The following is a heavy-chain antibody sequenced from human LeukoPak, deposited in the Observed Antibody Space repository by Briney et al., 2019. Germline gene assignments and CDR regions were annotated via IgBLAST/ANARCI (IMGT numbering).Heavy chain of an antibody. J-gene: IGHJ5*02. Sequence: PGGSLRLSCAASGLTFSSYGMHWVRQAPGKGLEGVAVIWYDGSNKYYADSVKGRFTISRDNSKNTLYLQMNSLRAEDTAVYYCAKDLGKGDLWFDPWGQGTLVTVSS. D-gene: IGHD3-16*01. CDR3: AKDLGKGDLWFDP. CDR2: IWYDGSNK. CDR1: GLTFSSYG. V-gene: IGHV3-33*06.